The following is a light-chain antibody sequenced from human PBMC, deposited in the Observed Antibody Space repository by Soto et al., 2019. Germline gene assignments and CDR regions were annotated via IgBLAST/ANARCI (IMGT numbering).Light chain of an antibody. V-gene: IGKV3-15*01. J-gene: IGKJ4*01. CDR3: QQYNVWPLT. Sequence: EIVMTQSPATLSVSPGERSTISCRASQSVSSNLAWYQQKPGQTPKLLIYVASTRATGIPGRFSGSGSGTEFTLTISSLQSEDFAGYYCQQYNVWPLTFGGGTKVEFK. CDR2: VAS. CDR1: QSVSSN.